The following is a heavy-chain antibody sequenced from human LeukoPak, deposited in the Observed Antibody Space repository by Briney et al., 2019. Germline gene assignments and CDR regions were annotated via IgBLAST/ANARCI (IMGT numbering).Heavy chain of an antibody. J-gene: IGHJ4*02. V-gene: IGHV3-30*18. CDR3: AKDDSTYYYGSVLDY. CDR1: GFTFSSYG. Sequence: GGSLRLSCAASGFTFSSYGMHWVRQAPGKGLEWVAVISYDGSNKYYADSVKGRFTISRDNSKNTLYLQMNSLRAEDTAVYYCAKDDSTYYYGSVLDYWGQGTLVTVSS. CDR2: ISYDGSNK. D-gene: IGHD3-10*01.